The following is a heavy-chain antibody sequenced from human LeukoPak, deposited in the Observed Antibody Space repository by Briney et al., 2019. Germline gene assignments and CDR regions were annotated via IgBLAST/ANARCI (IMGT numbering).Heavy chain of an antibody. V-gene: IGHV4-39*01. J-gene: IGHJ4*02. CDR3: ATPRYYDYVWGSFDY. CDR2: IYYSGST. D-gene: IGHD3-16*01. Sequence: SETLSLTCTVSGGSISSSSYYWGWIRQPPWKGLEWIGSIYYSGSTYYNPSLKSRVTISVDTSKNQFSLKLSSVTAADTAVYYCATPRYYDYVWGSFDYWGQGTLVTVSS. CDR1: GGSISSSSYY.